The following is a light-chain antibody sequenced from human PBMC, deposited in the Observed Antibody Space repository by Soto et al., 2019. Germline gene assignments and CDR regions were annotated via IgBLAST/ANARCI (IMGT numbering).Light chain of an antibody. CDR2: AAS. Sequence: EIVMTQSPATLSVSPGERATLSCRASQSVSSNLAWYQQKPGQAPRLLIFAASTRATGVPARFSGSGSGTEFTLTISSLQSEDSAGYYWDQYNNWPQTFGQ. CDR3: DQYNNWPQT. J-gene: IGKJ1*01. V-gene: IGKV3-15*01. CDR1: QSVSSN.